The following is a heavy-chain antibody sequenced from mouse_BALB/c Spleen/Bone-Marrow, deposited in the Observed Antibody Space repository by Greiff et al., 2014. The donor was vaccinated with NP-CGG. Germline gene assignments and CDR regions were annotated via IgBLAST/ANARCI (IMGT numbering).Heavy chain of an antibody. CDR1: GYSITSGYS. J-gene: IGHJ3*01. CDR2: IHYSGST. Sequence: EVQLQQSGPDLVKPSQSLSLTCTVTGYSITSGYSWHWIRQFPGNKLEWMGYIHYSGSTNYNPSLKSRISITRDTSKNQFFLQLKSVTTEDTATYSFARREGNHAAWFAYWGQGTLVTVSA. V-gene: IGHV3-1*02. D-gene: IGHD2-1*01. CDR3: ARREGNHAAWFAY.